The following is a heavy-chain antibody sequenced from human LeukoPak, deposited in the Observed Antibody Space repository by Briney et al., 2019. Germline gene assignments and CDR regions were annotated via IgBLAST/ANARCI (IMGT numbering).Heavy chain of an antibody. J-gene: IGHJ4*02. D-gene: IGHD6-13*01. CDR1: GGPISSGGYY. CDR2: IYYSGST. V-gene: IGHV4-31*03. CDR3: AREGSSWDFDY. Sequence: PSETLSLTCTVSGGPISSGGYYWSWIRQHPGKGLEWIGYIYYSGSTYYNPSLKSRVTISVDTSKNQFSLKLSSVTAADTAVYYCAREGSSWDFDYWGQGTLVTVSS.